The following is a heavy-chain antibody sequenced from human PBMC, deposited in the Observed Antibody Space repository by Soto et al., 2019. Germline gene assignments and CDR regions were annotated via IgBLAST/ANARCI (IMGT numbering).Heavy chain of an antibody. D-gene: IGHD2-15*01. CDR1: GASISSRY. J-gene: IGHJ5*02. V-gene: IGHV4-59*01. CDR3: ARLALGYCSGGSCYSNLYNWFDP. CDR2: TYNGEST. Sequence: ETLSLTCTASGASISSRYWSWVRQPPGKGLEWIGHTYNGESTNYNPSLKRRVTISVDTSKNQVSLNLGSVTAADTAVYYCARLALGYCSGGSCYSNLYNWFDPWGQGTLVTVSS.